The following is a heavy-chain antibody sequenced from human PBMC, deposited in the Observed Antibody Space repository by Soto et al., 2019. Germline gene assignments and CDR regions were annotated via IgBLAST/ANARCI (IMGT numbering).Heavy chain of an antibody. Sequence: QVQLVQSGAEVKKSGASVKVSCKASGYTFTSSDINWVRQATGQGLEWMGWMNPNTGNIGYTQRFQGSVSMTRNISITTDYMELSGLKSAETAVYYCARGRIVGADFDYWGQGTLVTVSS. V-gene: IGHV1-8*01. J-gene: IGHJ4*02. CDR3: ARGRIVGADFDY. D-gene: IGHD1-26*01. CDR2: MNPNTGNI. CDR1: GYTFTSSD.